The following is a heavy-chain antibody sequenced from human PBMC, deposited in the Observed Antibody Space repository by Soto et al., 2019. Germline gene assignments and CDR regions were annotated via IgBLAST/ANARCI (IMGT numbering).Heavy chain of an antibody. CDR2: INHSGST. V-gene: IGHV4-34*01. D-gene: IGHD1-26*01. Sequence: SETLSLTCAVYGGSFSGYYWSWIRQPPGKGLEWIGEINHSGSTNYNPSLKSRVTISVDTFKNQFSLKLSSVTAADSAVYYCARGVLRHWFDPWGQGTLVTVSS. J-gene: IGHJ5*02. CDR3: ARGVLRHWFDP. CDR1: GGSFSGYY.